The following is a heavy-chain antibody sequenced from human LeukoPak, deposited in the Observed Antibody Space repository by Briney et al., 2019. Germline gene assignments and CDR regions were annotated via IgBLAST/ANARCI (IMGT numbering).Heavy chain of an antibody. CDR3: ARELSGDQKDYYYYYGMDV. Sequence: GRSLRFSCAASGFTFSSYGMHWVRQAPGKGLEWVAVIWYDGSNKYYADSVKGRFTISKDNSKNTLYLQMNSLRAEDTAVYYCARELSGDQKDYYYYYGMDVWGQGNTVTVSS. J-gene: IGHJ6*02. CDR2: IWYDGSNK. CDR1: GFTFSSYG. D-gene: IGHD4-17*01. V-gene: IGHV3-33*08.